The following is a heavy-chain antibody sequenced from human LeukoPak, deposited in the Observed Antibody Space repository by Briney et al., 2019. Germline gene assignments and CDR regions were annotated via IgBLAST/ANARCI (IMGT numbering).Heavy chain of an antibody. J-gene: IGHJ5*02. CDR1: GGSIRSYY. D-gene: IGHD2-2*01. CDR2: IYYSGST. V-gene: IGHV4-59*08. CDR3: ARHVPIVVVPAARSWFDP. Sequence: SESLCLTCTVSGGSIRSYYCSSVWQPPRKGLEWIGDIYYSGSTNYSPSIKSRVTISVATSKTQFSLTLSSVTAADTAVYYCARHVPIVVVPAARSWFDPWGQGTLVTVSS.